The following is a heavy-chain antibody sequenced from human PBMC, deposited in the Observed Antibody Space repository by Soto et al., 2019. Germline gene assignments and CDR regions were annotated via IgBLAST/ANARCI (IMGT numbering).Heavy chain of an antibody. CDR2: LTSDGRTP. J-gene: IGHJ4*02. Sequence: PGGSLRLSCAASGFTFGNYWMHWVRQAPGKGPEWVSRLTSDGRTPYYADSVKGRFTVSRDNAKNTLYLQMNSLRAEDTAVYYCARAEVDYWGPGTLVPSPQ. CDR3: ARAEVDY. V-gene: IGHV3-74*01. CDR1: GFTFGNYW.